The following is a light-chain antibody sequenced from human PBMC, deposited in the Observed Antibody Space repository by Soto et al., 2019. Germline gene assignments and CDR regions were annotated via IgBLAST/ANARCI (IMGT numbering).Light chain of an antibody. J-gene: IGKJ1*01. Sequence: DIQMTQSPSTLSASVGDRVTITCRASQSISNWLAWYQQKPGKAPKLLIYKASSLESGVPSRFSGSGSGTEFTLTISSLQPDDFATYYCQQYNTIRGTFGQGTKVEIK. CDR3: QQYNTIRGT. CDR1: QSISNW. CDR2: KAS. V-gene: IGKV1-5*03.